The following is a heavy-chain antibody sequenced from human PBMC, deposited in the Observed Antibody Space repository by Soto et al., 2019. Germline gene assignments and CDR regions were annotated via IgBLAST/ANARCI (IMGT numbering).Heavy chain of an antibody. D-gene: IGHD2-15*01. J-gene: IGHJ4*02. CDR3: AKDRDIVVVVAATPYFDY. Sequence: GGSLRLSCAASGFTFISYAMSWVRQAPGKGLEWVSAISGSGGSTYYADSVKGRFTISRDNSKNTLYLQMNSLRAEDTAVYYCAKDRDIVVVVAATPYFDYWGQGTLVTVSS. CDR2: ISGSGGST. CDR1: GFTFISYA. V-gene: IGHV3-23*01.